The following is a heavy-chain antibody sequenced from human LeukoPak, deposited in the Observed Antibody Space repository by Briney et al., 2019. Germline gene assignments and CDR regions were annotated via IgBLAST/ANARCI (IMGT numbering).Heavy chain of an antibody. CDR1: GGSISSYY. Sequence: PSETLSLTCTVSGGSISSYYWSWIRQPPGKGLEWIGYVYYSGSTNYNPSLKSRVTISLDTSRNQFSLKLNSVTAADTAVYYCAKSNGYGLVDIWGQGTMVTVSS. CDR2: VYYSGST. D-gene: IGHD3-10*01. V-gene: IGHV4-59*12. CDR3: AKSNGYGLVDI. J-gene: IGHJ3*02.